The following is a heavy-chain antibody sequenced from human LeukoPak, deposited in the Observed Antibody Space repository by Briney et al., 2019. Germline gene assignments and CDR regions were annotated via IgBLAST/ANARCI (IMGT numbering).Heavy chain of an antibody. CDR3: ARGGVDYYDFWSGPRYYMDV. Sequence: GGSLRLSCAASGFTFSSYWMSWVRQAPGKGLEWVANIKQDGSEKYYVDSVKGRFTISRDNAKNSLYLQMNSLRAEDTAVYYCARGGVDYYDFWSGPRYYMDVWGKGTTVTVSS. V-gene: IGHV3-7*01. CDR1: GFTFSSYW. D-gene: IGHD3-3*01. CDR2: IKQDGSEK. J-gene: IGHJ6*03.